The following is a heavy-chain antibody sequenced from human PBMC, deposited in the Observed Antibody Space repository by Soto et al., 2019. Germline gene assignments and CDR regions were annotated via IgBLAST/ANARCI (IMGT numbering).Heavy chain of an antibody. CDR2: IKQDGSEK. J-gene: IGHJ6*02. CDR3: ARDVWFGELWSSTDYYYGMDV. Sequence: PGGSLRLSCAASGFTFSSYWMSWVRQAPGKGLEWVANIKQDGSEKYYVDSVKGRFTISRDNAKNSLYLQMNSLRAEDTAVYYCARDVWFGELWSSTDYYYGMDVWGQGTTVTVSS. D-gene: IGHD3-10*01. V-gene: IGHV3-7*05. CDR1: GFTFSSYW.